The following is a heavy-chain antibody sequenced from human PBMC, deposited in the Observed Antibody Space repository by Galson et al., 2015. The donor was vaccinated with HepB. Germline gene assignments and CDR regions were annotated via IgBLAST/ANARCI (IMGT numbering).Heavy chain of an antibody. CDR1: GFTFSNAW. V-gene: IGHV3-15*01. D-gene: IGHD6-19*01. Sequence: SLRLSCAASGFTFSNAWMSWVHQAPGKGLEWVGRIKSKTDGGTTDYAAPVKGRFTISRDDSKNTLYLQMNSLKTEDTAVYYCTTASGYSSGSYYYYYMDVWGKGTTVTVSS. CDR2: IKSKTDGGTT. CDR3: TTASGYSSGSYYYYYMDV. J-gene: IGHJ6*03.